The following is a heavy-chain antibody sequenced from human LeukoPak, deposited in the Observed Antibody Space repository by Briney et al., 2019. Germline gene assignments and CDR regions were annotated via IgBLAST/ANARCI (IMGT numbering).Heavy chain of an antibody. CDR3: ARRRSSSGWLDAFDI. Sequence: ASVKVSCKASGYTFTSYDINWVRQATGQGLEWRGWMNPNSGNTGYAQKFQGRVTITRNTSISTAYMELSSLRSEDTAVYYCARRRSSSGWLDAFDIWGQGTMVTVSS. CDR2: MNPNSGNT. CDR1: GYTFTSYD. V-gene: IGHV1-8*03. J-gene: IGHJ3*02. D-gene: IGHD6-19*01.